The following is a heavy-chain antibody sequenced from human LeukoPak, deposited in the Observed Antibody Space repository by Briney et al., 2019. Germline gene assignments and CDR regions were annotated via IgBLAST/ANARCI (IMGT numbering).Heavy chain of an antibody. V-gene: IGHV3-74*01. D-gene: IGHD3-10*01. J-gene: IGHJ3*02. CDR2: IDSDGSRT. CDR3: ASLPPDAFDI. Sequence: PGGSLRLSCAASGFTFSSYGMHWVRQAPGMGLEWVSRIDSDGSRTSYADSVKGRFTISRDNAKNTLTLQMDSLTVEDTAVYYCASLPPDAFDIWGQGTMVTVSS. CDR1: GFTFSSYG.